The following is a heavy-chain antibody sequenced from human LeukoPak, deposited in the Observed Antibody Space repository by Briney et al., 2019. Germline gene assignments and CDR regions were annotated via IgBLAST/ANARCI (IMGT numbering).Heavy chain of an antibody. D-gene: IGHD2-15*01. Sequence: GSLRLSCAASGFTFSSYTMNWIRQPPGKGLEWIGYAYYSGHTNYNSSLKSRVTMSLDTSKSQFSLRLSSVTAADTAVYFCARHPFATPFDYWGPGTLVTVSS. J-gene: IGHJ4*02. CDR2: AYYSGHT. V-gene: IGHV4-59*08. CDR1: GFTFSSYT. CDR3: ARHPFATPFDY.